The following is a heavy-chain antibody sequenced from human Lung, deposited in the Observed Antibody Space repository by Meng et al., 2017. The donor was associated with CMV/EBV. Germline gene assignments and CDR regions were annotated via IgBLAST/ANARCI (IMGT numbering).Heavy chain of an antibody. Sequence: SETLSLXCTDSGGSISSYYWSWIRQPPGKGLEWIGYIYYSGSTNYNPSLKSRVTISVDTSKNQFSLKLSSVTAADTAVYYCARDCSSTSCLDAFDIWGQGTMVTVSS. J-gene: IGHJ3*02. CDR3: ARDCSSTSCLDAFDI. D-gene: IGHD2-2*01. CDR1: GGSISSYY. CDR2: IYYSGST. V-gene: IGHV4-59*01.